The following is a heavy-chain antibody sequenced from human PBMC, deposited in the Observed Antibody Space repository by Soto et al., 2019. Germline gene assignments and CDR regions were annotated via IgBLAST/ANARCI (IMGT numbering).Heavy chain of an antibody. CDR1: GGSFSGYY. V-gene: IGHV4-34*01. J-gene: IGHJ4*02. CDR3: AISTIFGVVTVFDY. Sequence: PSETLSLTCAVYGGSFSGYYWSWIRQPPGKGLEWIGEINHSGSTNYNPSLKSRVTISVDTSKNQFSLKLSSVTAADTAVYYCAISTIFGVVTVFDYWGQGTLVTVSS. D-gene: IGHD3-3*01. CDR2: INHSGST.